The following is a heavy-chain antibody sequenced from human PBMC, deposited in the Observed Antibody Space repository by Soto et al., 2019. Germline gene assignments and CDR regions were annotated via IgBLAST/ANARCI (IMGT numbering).Heavy chain of an antibody. D-gene: IGHD2-8*01. CDR2: ISSSGRYI. CDR1: GYKFSSYT. CDR3: ARDLDGSDMPYSGPDCPG. V-gene: IGHV3-21*01. Sequence: XGSLRLSCVSSGYKFSSYTINCVRQSPGKGLEWVASISSSGRYIHYADSVQGRFTISRDNARDSLYLDMSSLRVEDTAVYYCARDLDGSDMPYSGPDCPGWGQGTPVTVSS. J-gene: IGHJ4*02.